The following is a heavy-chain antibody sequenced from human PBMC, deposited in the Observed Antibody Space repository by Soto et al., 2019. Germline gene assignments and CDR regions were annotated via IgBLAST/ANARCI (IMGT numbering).Heavy chain of an antibody. CDR2: IYYSGST. J-gene: IGHJ1*01. Sequence: SETLSLTCTVSGGSISSYYWSWIRQPPGKGLEWIGYIYYSGSTNYNPSLKSRVTISVDTSKNQFSLKLSSVTAADTAVYYCARGPYSLQPGEFEYFKHWGQGTLVTVSS. CDR3: ARGPYSLQPGEFEYFKH. V-gene: IGHV4-59*01. D-gene: IGHD1-26*01. CDR1: GGSISSYY.